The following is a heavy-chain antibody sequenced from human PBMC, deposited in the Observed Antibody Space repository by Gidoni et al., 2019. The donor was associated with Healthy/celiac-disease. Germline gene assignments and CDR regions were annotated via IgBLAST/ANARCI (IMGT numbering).Heavy chain of an antibody. D-gene: IGHD3-10*01. Sequence: EVQLLESGGGLVQPGGSLRLSCAASGFTFSSYAMSWVRQAPGKGLEWVSAISGSGGSTYYADSVKGRFTISRDNSKNTLYLQMNSLRAEDTAVYYCAKWQFGESTLSPTDFDYWGQGTLVTVSS. CDR1: GFTFSSYA. CDR3: AKWQFGESTLSPTDFDY. CDR2: ISGSGGST. V-gene: IGHV3-23*01. J-gene: IGHJ4*02.